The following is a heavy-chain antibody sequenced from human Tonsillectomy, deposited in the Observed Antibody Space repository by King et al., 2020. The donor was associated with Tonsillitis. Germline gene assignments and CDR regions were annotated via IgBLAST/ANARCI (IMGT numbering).Heavy chain of an antibody. CDR2: ISFDGSNK. J-gene: IGHJ6*02. D-gene: IGHD1-1*01. Sequence: VQLVESGGGVVQPGRSLRLSCAASGFTFSSYAMHWVRQAPGKGLEWVAFISFDGSNKYYADSVKGRFTISRDNSNNTLFLQMNSLRVEDTAIYYCARERLSRYNWNDVGGMDVWGQGTTVTVSS. CDR3: ARERLSRYNWNDVGGMDV. CDR1: GFTFSSYA. V-gene: IGHV3-33*05.